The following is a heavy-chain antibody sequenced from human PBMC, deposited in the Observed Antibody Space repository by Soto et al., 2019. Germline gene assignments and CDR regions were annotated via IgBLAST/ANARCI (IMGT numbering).Heavy chain of an antibody. V-gene: IGHV3-9*01. CDR1: GFTFDDYP. J-gene: IGHJ6*02. CDR3: AKASYDSSGPTKNYYYYGMDV. D-gene: IGHD3-22*01. Sequence: SLRLSCAASGFTFDDYPLHWVRQAPGKGLEWVSGISWNSGSIGYADSVKGRFTISRDNSKNTLYLQMNSLRAEDTAVYYCAKASYDSSGPTKNYYYYGMDVWGQGTTVTVSS. CDR2: ISWNSGSI.